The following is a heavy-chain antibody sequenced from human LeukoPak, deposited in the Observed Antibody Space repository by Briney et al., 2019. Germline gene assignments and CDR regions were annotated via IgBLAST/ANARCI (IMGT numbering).Heavy chain of an antibody. D-gene: IGHD4-23*01. CDR3: ARDSPAGGNGYYYYGMDV. CDR2: ISYDGSNK. Sequence: GRSLRLSCAAAGFAFSSYAMHWVRQAPGKGLEWVAVISYDGSNKCYADSVKGRFTISRDNSKNTLYLQMNSLRAEDTAVYYCARDSPAGGNGYYYYGMDVWGQGTTVTVSS. V-gene: IGHV3-30-3*01. J-gene: IGHJ6*02. CDR1: GFAFSSYA.